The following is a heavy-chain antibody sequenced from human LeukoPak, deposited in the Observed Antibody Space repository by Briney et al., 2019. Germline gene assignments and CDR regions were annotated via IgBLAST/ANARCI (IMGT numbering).Heavy chain of an antibody. J-gene: IGHJ4*02. Sequence: ASVKVSCKASGYTFTGYYMHWVRQAPGQGLEWMGRINPNSGGTNYAQKFQGRVTMTRNTSISTAYMELSSLRSEDTAVYYCARGLSPAAAGIDYWGQGTLVTVSS. D-gene: IGHD6-13*01. CDR2: INPNSGGT. V-gene: IGHV1-2*06. CDR3: ARGLSPAAAGIDY. CDR1: GYTFTGYY.